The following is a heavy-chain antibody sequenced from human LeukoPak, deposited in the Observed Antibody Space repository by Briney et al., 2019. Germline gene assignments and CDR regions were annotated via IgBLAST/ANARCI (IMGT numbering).Heavy chain of an antibody. CDR3: ARAGVGATQGVNY. CDR2: IKQDGSEK. CDR1: GFTFSSYW. J-gene: IGHJ4*02. D-gene: IGHD1-26*01. V-gene: IGHV3-7*01. Sequence: GGSLRLSCAASGFTFSSYWMSWVRQAPGKGLEWVANIKQDGSEKYYVDSVKGRFTISRDNAKNSLYLQMNSLRAEDTAVYYCARAGVGATQGVNYWGQGTLVTVSS.